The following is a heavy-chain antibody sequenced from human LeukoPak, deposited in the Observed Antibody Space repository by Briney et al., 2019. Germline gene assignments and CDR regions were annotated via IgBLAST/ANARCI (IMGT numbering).Heavy chain of an antibody. V-gene: IGHV1-18*01. Sequence: ASLKDSSEAPRYTLTSYVIRCVRPAPRQGREWMGWICAYNGNTNYAKNLHSRVTMTTNTSTNTAYMKLRSLRSDDTAVYYCARAVKVAGTSCFDPWGQGTLVTVSS. CDR1: RYTLTSYV. CDR3: ARAVKVAGTSCFDP. CDR2: ICAYNGNT. D-gene: IGHD6-19*01. J-gene: IGHJ5*02.